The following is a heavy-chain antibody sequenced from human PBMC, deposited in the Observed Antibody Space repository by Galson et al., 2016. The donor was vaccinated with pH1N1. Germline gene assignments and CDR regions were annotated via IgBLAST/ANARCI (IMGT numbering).Heavy chain of an antibody. J-gene: IGHJ6*03. D-gene: IGHD3-10*01. Sequence: SETLSLTCAVSGASFSDFSWSWIRQPPGKGLEWIGEINQSGSTDYNPSSLKSQVTISVDTSKNQFSLQLRSVTAADTAVYFCARMSRSPRPGGSGSLYMDVWGKGTTVTVSS. CDR3: ARMSRSPRPGGSGSLYMDV. CDR2: INQSGST. CDR1: GASFSDFS. V-gene: IGHV4-34*01.